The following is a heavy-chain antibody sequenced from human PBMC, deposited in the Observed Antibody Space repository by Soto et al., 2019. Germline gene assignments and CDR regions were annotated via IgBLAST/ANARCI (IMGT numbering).Heavy chain of an antibody. D-gene: IGHD2-8*01. J-gene: IGHJ4*02. V-gene: IGHV3-9*01. CDR1: GISFDDYA. Sequence: VQLVESGGGLVQPGRSRRLSCVVPGISFDDYAMHWVRQVPGKGLEWVSGINWDSGDIGYADSVKGRFTISRDNAKNSLYLQMNSLRTEYTALYYCAKDTAPGFYDANGHLDYWGQGTPVTVSS. CDR2: INWDSGDI. CDR3: AKDTAPGFYDANGHLDY.